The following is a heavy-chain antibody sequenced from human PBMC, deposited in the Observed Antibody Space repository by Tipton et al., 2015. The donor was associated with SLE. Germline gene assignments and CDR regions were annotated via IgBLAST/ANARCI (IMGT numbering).Heavy chain of an antibody. CDR3: ARLRVISYYFDY. Sequence: TLSLTCTVSGGSISSSSYYWGWIRQPPGKGLEWIGSIYYSGSTYYNPSLKSRVTISVDTSKNQFSLKLSSVTAADTAVYYCARLRVISYYFDYWGQGTLFTVSS. J-gene: IGHJ4*02. CDR1: GGSISSSSYY. V-gene: IGHV4-39*07. D-gene: IGHD2-21*01. CDR2: IYYSGST.